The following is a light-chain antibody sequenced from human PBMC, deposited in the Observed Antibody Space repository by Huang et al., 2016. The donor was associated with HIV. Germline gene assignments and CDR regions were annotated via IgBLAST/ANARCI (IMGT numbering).Light chain of an antibody. CDR3: QQYNNWPPWT. J-gene: IGKJ1*01. CDR1: QSVGSN. Sequence: EIVMTQSPATLSVSPGERATLSCRASQSVGSNLAWYQQKPGQAPRLLIYGASTRATGIPARCSGSGSGTEFTLTISSLQSEEFAVYYCQQYNNWPPWTFGQGTKVEIK. CDR2: GAS. V-gene: IGKV3-15*01.